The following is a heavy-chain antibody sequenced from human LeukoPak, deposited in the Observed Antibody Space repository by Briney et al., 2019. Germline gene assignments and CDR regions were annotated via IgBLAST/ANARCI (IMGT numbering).Heavy chain of an antibody. CDR1: GGSITSHY. V-gene: IGHV4-59*11. CDR2: IYNSGST. Sequence: SETLSLTCTVSGGSITSHYWSWVRQPPGKGLEWVGHIYNSGSTNYNPPPTSRVTISLDTSKNTCSLRLSAVTAADTTVYFCARVNLERLALNPHHGLFDGWGQGTPVSASS. D-gene: IGHD6-19*01. CDR3: ARVNLERLALNPHHGLFDG. J-gene: IGHJ5*02.